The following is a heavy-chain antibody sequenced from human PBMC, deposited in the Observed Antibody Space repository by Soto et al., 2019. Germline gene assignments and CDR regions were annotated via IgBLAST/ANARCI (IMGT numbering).Heavy chain of an antibody. CDR3: ARDISYYDFWSGYSPSYYYYGMDV. CDR2: IIPIFGTA. J-gene: IGHJ6*02. V-gene: IGHV1-69*01. D-gene: IGHD3-3*01. CDR1: GGTFSSYA. Sequence: QVQLVQSGAEVKKPGSSVKVSCKASGGTFSSYAISWVRQAPGQGLEWMGGIIPIFGTANYAQKFQGRVTITADESTSTAYMELSSLRAEETAVYYCARDISYYDFWSGYSPSYYYYGMDVWGQGTTVTVSS.